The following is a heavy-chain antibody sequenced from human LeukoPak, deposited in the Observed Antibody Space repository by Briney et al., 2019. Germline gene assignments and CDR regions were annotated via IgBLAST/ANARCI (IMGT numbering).Heavy chain of an antibody. D-gene: IGHD3-22*01. CDR1: GFTFSSYS. V-gene: IGHV3-21*01. CDR2: ISSTSSYI. J-gene: IGHJ4*02. Sequence: GRSLRLSCAASGFTFSSYSMNWVRQAPGKGLEWVSSISSTSSYIYYADSVKGRFTISRDKAKNSLFLQMNSLRAEDTAVYYCARELMGLTMIVVVNPIDYWGQGTLVTVSS. CDR3: ARELMGLTMIVVVNPIDY.